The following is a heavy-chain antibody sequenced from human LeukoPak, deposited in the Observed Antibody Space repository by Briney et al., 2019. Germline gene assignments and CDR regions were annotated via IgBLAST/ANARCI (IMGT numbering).Heavy chain of an antibody. CDR2: ISAYNGNT. CDR1: GYTFTSYG. D-gene: IGHD6-13*01. V-gene: IGHV1-18*01. CDR3: ATVRSSWYFDY. Sequence: GASVTVSCKASGYTFTSYGISWVRQAPGQGLEWMGWISAYNGNTNYAQKLQGRVTMTTDTSTSTAYMELSSLRSEDTAVYYCATVRSSWYFDYWGQGTLVTVSS. J-gene: IGHJ4*02.